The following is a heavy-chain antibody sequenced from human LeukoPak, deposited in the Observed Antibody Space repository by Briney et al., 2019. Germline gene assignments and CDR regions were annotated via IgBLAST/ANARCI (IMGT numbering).Heavy chain of an antibody. CDR1: GFTFSSYG. V-gene: IGHV3-23*01. CDR2: ISGSGGST. J-gene: IGHJ4*02. D-gene: IGHD3-10*01. Sequence: GGTLRLSCAASGFTFSSYGMSWVRQAPGKGLEWVSAISGSGGSTYYADSVKGRFTISRDNSKNTLYLQMNSLRAEDTAVYYCAKKLLWFGELEDYWGQGTLVTVSS. CDR3: AKKLLWFGELEDY.